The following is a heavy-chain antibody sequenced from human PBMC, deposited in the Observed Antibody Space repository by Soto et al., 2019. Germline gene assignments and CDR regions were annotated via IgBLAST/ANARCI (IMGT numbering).Heavy chain of an antibody. V-gene: IGHV4-39*01. J-gene: IGHJ6*02. CDR2: IYYSGST. CDR1: GGSISSSSYY. Sequence: QLQLQESGPRLVKPSETLSLTCTVSGGSISSSSYYWGWIRQPPGKGLEWIGSIYYSGSTYYNPSLKSRVTISVDTSKNQFSLKLSSVTAADTAVYYCAIWELLRGGMDVWGQGTTVTVSS. D-gene: IGHD1-26*01. CDR3: AIWELLRGGMDV.